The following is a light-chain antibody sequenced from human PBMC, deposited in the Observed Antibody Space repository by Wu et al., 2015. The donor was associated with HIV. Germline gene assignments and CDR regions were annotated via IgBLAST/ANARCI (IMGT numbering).Light chain of an antibody. CDR3: QQYNSYSRS. Sequence: DVQMTQSPSTLSASVGDRVTITCRASQTISSWLAWYQQKPGKAPKLLIFKASNLESGVPSRFSGSGSGTEFTLSISSLQPDDFATYYCQQYNSYSRSFGQGTTLEIK. CDR2: KAS. J-gene: IGKJ2*03. V-gene: IGKV1-5*03. CDR1: QTISSW.